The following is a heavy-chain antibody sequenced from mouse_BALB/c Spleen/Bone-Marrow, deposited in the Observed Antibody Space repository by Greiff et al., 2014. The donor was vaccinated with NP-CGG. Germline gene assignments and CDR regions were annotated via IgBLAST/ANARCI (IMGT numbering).Heavy chain of an antibody. D-gene: IGHD1-1*01. CDR1: GYTFSSYY. V-gene: IGHV1S81*02. J-gene: IGHJ1*01. CDR2: INPSNGGT. Sequence: QVQLQQSGAELVKPGASVKLSCKASGYTFSSYYMYWVKQRPGQGLEWIGEINPSNGGTKFNEKFKSKATPTVDKSSSTAYMQLSSLTSEDSAVYYCTRSNYGYWYFDVWGAGTTVTVSS. CDR3: TRSNYGYWYFDV.